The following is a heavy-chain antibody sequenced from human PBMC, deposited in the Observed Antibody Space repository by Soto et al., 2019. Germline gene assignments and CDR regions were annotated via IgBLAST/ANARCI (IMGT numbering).Heavy chain of an antibody. CDR2: ISGSGSST. CDR3: AKAWGIDY. J-gene: IGHJ4*02. Sequence: EVPLLESGGGLVEPGGSRRLSCAASGFTFSSYTMSWVRQAPGKGLEWVSTISGSGSSTYSADSVKGRFTISRDNSKNTLYLQMNSLRVEDTAIYYCAKAWGIDYWGQGNLVTVSS. CDR1: GFTFSSYT. D-gene: IGHD7-27*01. V-gene: IGHV3-23*01.